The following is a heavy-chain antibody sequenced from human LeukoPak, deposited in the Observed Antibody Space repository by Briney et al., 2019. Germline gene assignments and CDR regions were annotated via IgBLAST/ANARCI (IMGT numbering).Heavy chain of an antibody. CDR1: GFTFSSYS. CDR3: ARDEYSSSWTYFDY. V-gene: IGHV3-21*01. J-gene: IGHJ4*02. D-gene: IGHD6-13*01. Sequence: GGSLRLSCAASGFTFSSYSMNWVRQAPGKGLEWVSSISSSSSYIDYADSVKGRFTISRDNAKNSLYLQMNSLRAEDTAVYYCARDEYSSSWTYFDYWGQGTLVTGSS. CDR2: ISSSSSYI.